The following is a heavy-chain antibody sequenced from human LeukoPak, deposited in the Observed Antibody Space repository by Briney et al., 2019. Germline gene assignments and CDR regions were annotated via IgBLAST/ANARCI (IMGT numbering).Heavy chain of an antibody. CDR1: GYTFTSYG. D-gene: IGHD2-2*01. CDR2: ISAYNGNT. Sequence: ASVKVSCKASGYTFTSYGISWVRQAPGQGLEWMGWISAYNGNTNYAQKLQGRVTMTTDTSTSTAYMELRSLRSDDTAVYYCARPTSIIPAANIYYYFYGMDVRGQGTTVTVSS. V-gene: IGHV1-18*01. CDR3: ARPTSIIPAANIYYYFYGMDV. J-gene: IGHJ6*02.